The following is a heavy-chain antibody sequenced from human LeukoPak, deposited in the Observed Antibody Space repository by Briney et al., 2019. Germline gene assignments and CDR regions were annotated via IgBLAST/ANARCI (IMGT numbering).Heavy chain of an antibody. V-gene: IGHV1-69*13. J-gene: IGHJ5*02. CDR3: ATSRNKYGYYVWFDP. D-gene: IGHD4-17*01. CDR2: IIPIFGTA. Sequence: SVKVSCKASGGTFSSYAISWVRQAPGQGLEWMGGIIPIFGTANYAQKFQGRVTITADESTSTAYMELSSLRCEDTAVYYCATSRNKYGYYVWFDPWGQGTLVTVSS. CDR1: GGTFSSYA.